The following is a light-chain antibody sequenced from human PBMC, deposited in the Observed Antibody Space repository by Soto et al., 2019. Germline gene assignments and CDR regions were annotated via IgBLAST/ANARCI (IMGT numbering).Light chain of an antibody. Sequence: DIQMPQSPSTLSGSVGDRVIITCRASQSIGSWLAWYQQQPGKVPKLLIYTASTLQSGVPSRFSGSGSGTDFTLTISSLQPEDFATYYCLQDYNYPRTFGQGTKVDIK. CDR2: TAS. J-gene: IGKJ1*01. V-gene: IGKV1-5*03. CDR3: LQDYNYPRT. CDR1: QSIGSW.